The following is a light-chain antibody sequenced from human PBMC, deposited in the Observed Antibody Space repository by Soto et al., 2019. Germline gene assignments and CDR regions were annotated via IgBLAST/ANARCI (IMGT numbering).Light chain of an antibody. J-gene: IGKJ3*01. CDR1: QSVSSN. Sequence: EIVMTQSPATLSVSPGERATLSCRASQSVSSNLAWYQQKPGQAPRLLIYDASARATGIPARFSGSGSGTEFTLTISSLQSEDFAVYYCQQYNNWLFTFGLDQSGYQT. V-gene: IGKV3-15*01. CDR2: DAS. CDR3: QQYNNWLFT.